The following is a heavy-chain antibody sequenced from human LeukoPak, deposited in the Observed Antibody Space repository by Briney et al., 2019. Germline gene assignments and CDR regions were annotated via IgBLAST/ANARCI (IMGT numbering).Heavy chain of an antibody. CDR1: GYTFTSYA. Sequence: ASVKVSCKASGYTFTSYAMNWVRQAPGQGLEWMGWINTNTGNPTYAQGFTGRFVFSLDTSVSTAYLQISSLKAEDTAAYYCAKFAQRYCSGGSCHPFDYWGQGTLVTVSS. J-gene: IGHJ4*02. V-gene: IGHV7-4-1*02. CDR3: AKFAQRYCSGGSCHPFDY. CDR2: INTNTGNP. D-gene: IGHD2-15*01.